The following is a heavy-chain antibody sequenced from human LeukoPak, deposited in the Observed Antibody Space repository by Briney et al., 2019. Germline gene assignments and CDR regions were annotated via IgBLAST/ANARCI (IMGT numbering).Heavy chain of an antibody. CDR1: GGSITNYF. D-gene: IGHD3-10*01. Sequence: SETLSLTCSVSGGSITNYFWSWIRQPPGKGLEFIGYIHYSGSTNYNAALKSRVTISVDSSKNQFSLKLTSVTAADTAVYYCAREMETGSGAFDIWGQGTMVTVSS. J-gene: IGHJ3*02. V-gene: IGHV4-59*01. CDR2: IHYSGST. CDR3: AREMETGSGAFDI.